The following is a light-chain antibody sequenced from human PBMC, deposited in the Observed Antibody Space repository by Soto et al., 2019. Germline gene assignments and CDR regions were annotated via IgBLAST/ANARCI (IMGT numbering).Light chain of an antibody. V-gene: IGKV1-27*01. CDR3: QKYYSAPET. CDR2: AAS. CDR1: QGISSY. J-gene: IGKJ1*01. Sequence: DIQMTQSPSSLSASVGDRVTITCRASQGISSYLAWYQQKPGKVPKVLIYAASTLHSGVPSRFSGCGSGTEFTLTISNVQPEDVATYYCQKYYSAPETFGQGTKVEIK.